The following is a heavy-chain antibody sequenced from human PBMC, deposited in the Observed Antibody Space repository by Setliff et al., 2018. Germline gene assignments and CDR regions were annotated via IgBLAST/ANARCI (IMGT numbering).Heavy chain of an antibody. CDR3: ARAISGWYSAHYYYMDV. V-gene: IGHV4-4*07. Sequence: SSETLSLTCTVSRGSINSHYWSWIRQPAGKGLEWIGHIYTSGSTNYNPSLKSRVTISVDASKNQLSLNLRSVTAADTAVYYCARAISGWYSAHYYYMDVWGKGTTVTVSS. J-gene: IGHJ6*03. CDR2: IYTSGST. CDR1: RGSINSHY. D-gene: IGHD6-19*01.